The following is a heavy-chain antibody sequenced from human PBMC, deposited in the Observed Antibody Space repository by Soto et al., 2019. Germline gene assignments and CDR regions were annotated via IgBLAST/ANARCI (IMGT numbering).Heavy chain of an antibody. CDR2: IYYSGST. J-gene: IGHJ5*02. D-gene: IGHD3-16*02. Sequence: QVQLQESGPGLVKPSETLSLTCTVSGGSISSYYWSWIRQPPGKGLEWIGYIYYSGSTNYNPSLKRRVTISVDTSKNQSSLKLSSVTAADTAVYYCARELSGRSVWFDPWGQGTLVTVSS. V-gene: IGHV4-59*01. CDR3: ARELSGRSVWFDP. CDR1: GGSISSYY.